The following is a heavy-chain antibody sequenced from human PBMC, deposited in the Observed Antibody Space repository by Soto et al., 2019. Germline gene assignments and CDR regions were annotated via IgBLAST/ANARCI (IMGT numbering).Heavy chain of an antibody. V-gene: IGHV1-46*01. J-gene: IGHJ6*02. CDR3: ARDGAHLYYYYYGMDV. D-gene: IGHD2-15*01. Sequence: GASVKVSCKASGYTFTSYYMHWVRQAPGQGLEWMGIINPSGGSTSYAQKFQGSVTMTRDTSTSTVYMELSSLRSEDTAVYYCARDGAHLYYYYYGMDVWGQGTTVTVSS. CDR1: GYTFTSYY. CDR2: INPSGGST.